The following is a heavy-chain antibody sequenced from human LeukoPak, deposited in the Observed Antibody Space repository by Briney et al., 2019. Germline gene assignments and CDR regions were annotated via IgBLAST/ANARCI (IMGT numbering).Heavy chain of an antibody. D-gene: IGHD6-6*01. J-gene: IGHJ4*02. CDR2: INPSSST. CDR3: AREYSSSSGVFVY. Sequence: GASVKVSCKASGYTFTSYYMHWVRQAPGQGLEWMGIINPSSSTSYAQKFQGRVTMTRDTSTSTLYMELSSLRSEDTAVYYCAREYSSSSGVFVYWGQGTLVTVSS. V-gene: IGHV1-46*01. CDR1: GYTFTSYY.